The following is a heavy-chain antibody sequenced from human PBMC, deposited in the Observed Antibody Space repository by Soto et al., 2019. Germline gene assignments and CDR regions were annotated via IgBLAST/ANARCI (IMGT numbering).Heavy chain of an antibody. J-gene: IGHJ3*02. CDR3: ARDGGYCSSTSCWPHAFDI. Sequence: QLGGSLRLSCAASGFTFSSYWMSWVRQAPGKGLEWVANIKQDGSEKYYVDSVKGRFTISRDNAKNSLYLQMNSLRAEDTAVYYCARDGGYCSSTSCWPHAFDIWGQGTMVTVSS. D-gene: IGHD2-2*01. CDR1: GFTFSSYW. CDR2: IKQDGSEK. V-gene: IGHV3-7*01.